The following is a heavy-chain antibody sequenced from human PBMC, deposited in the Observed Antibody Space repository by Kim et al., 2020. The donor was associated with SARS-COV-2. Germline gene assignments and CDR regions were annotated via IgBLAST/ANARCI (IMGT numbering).Heavy chain of an antibody. V-gene: IGHV4-39*07. CDR2: IYYSGST. Sequence: SETLSLTCTVSGGSISSSSYYWGWIRQPPGKGLEWIGSIYYSGSTYYNPSLKSRVTISVDTSKNQFSLKLSSVTAADTAVYYCARGVDESITMVRGVMGGMDVWGQGTTVTVSS. D-gene: IGHD3-10*01. CDR1: GGSISSSSYY. J-gene: IGHJ6*02. CDR3: ARGVDESITMVRGVMGGMDV.